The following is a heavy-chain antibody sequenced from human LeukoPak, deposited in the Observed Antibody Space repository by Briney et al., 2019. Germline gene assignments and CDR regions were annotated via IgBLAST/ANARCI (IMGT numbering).Heavy chain of an antibody. CDR2: ISASGTT. Sequence: SETLSLTCTVSGASISTYFWNWIRQPAGKGLEWVGLISASGTTNYNPSLKSRVTMSVDTSKNQFSLNLSSMTAADTAVYYCMSALGTWGQGTLVTVSS. D-gene: IGHD1-26*01. CDR1: GASISTYF. J-gene: IGHJ5*02. V-gene: IGHV4-4*07. CDR3: MSALGT.